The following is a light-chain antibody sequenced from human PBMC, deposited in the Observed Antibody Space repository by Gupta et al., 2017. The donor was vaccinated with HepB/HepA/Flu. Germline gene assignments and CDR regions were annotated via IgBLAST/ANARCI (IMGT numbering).Light chain of an antibody. Sequence: QSVLTQPPSASRTPGPRVTISCSGSSSNIGSNTVNWYQQLPGTAPKLLIYSKNQRPSGVPDRFSGSKSGNSASLAISGLQSEEEADYYCAAWDDSLNGHVFGTGTKVTVL. CDR2: SKN. J-gene: IGLJ1*01. CDR1: SSNIGSNT. CDR3: AAWDDSLNGHV. V-gene: IGLV1-44*01.